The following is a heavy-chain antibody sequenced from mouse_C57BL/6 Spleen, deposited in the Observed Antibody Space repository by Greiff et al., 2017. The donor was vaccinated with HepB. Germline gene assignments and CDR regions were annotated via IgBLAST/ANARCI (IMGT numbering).Heavy chain of an antibody. Sequence: EVMLVESGGGLVQPGGSMKLSCVASGFTFSNYWMNWVRQSPEKGLEWVAQIRLKSDNYATHYAESVKGRFTISRDDSKSSVYLQMNNLRAEDTGIYYCTGDGYYFAWVAYWGQGTLVTVSA. CDR2: IRLKSDNYAT. CDR1: GFTFSNYW. V-gene: IGHV6-3*01. D-gene: IGHD2-3*01. J-gene: IGHJ3*01. CDR3: TGDGYYFAWVAY.